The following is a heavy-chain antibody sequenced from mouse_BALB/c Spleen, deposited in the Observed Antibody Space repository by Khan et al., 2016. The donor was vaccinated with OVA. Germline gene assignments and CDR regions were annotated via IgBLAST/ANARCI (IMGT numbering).Heavy chain of an antibody. CDR1: GYTFTNFG. CDR2: INTSTGEP. CDR3: AGGLEYYGSGFAY. D-gene: IGHD1-1*01. J-gene: IGHJ3*01. V-gene: IGHV9-1*02. Sequence: QIQLVQSGPELKKPGETVKISCKASGYTFTNFGMNWVKQAPGKALKWMGWINTSTGEPTYADAFKGRFAFSLETSASTAFLQFNNLKNEDMAPYFCAGGLEYYGSGFAYGGRGTLVAVSA.